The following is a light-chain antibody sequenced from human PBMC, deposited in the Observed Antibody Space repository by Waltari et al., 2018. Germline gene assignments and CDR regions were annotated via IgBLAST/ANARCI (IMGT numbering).Light chain of an antibody. V-gene: IGKV3-20*01. CDR2: AAS. Sequence: EIVLTQSPGTLSLSPGQTATLSCWASQSVSSSFLAWYQQRPGQAPRLLIYAASNRATGIPDRFSGSGSGTDFTLTITRLEPEDFAVYYCQHYGSAPPYTFGQGTKLEIK. CDR3: QHYGSAPPYT. CDR1: QSVSSSF. J-gene: IGKJ2*01.